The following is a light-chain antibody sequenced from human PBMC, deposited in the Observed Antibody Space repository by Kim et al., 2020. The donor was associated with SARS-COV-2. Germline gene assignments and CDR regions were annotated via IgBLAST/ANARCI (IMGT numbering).Light chain of an antibody. CDR3: QQYYTIPIT. V-gene: IGKV4-1*01. J-gene: IGKJ5*01. CDR2: GAS. CDR1: QSVLSSSNNKNY. Sequence: ATITCKSSQSVLSSSNNKNYLGWHQQRPGQPPRLLIYGASSRESGVPDRFGGSGSGTDFTLTISSLQAEDVAVYYCQQYYTIPITFSQGTRLEIK.